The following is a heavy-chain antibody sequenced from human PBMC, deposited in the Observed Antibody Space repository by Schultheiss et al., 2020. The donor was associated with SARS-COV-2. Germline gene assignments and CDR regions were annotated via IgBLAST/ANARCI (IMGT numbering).Heavy chain of an antibody. CDR1: NYTFTDYG. D-gene: IGHD1-26*01. CDR2: ISADNGKT. CDR3: ARWQLGSNWFDP. Sequence: ASVKVSCKASNYTFTDYGVSWVRQAPGQGLEWMGWISADNGKTKYAQRLQDRVTMTTDTSTSTVYMELRSLRSEDTAVYYCARWQLGSNWFDPWGQGTLVTVSS. J-gene: IGHJ5*02. V-gene: IGHV1-18*01.